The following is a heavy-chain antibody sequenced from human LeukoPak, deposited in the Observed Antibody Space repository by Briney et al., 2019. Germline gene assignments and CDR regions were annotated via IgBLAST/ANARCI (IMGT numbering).Heavy chain of an antibody. D-gene: IGHD3-22*01. J-gene: IGHJ3*02. CDR1: GYTLTELS. CDR2: FDPEDGET. CDR3: ATGYYDSSGYKRSDAFDI. V-gene: IGHV1-24*01. Sequence: GASVKVSCKVSGYTLTELSMHWVRQAPGKGLEWMGGFDPEDGETIYAQKFQGRVTMTEDTSTNTAYMELSSLRSEDTAVYYCATGYYDSSGYKRSDAFDIWGQGTMVTVSS.